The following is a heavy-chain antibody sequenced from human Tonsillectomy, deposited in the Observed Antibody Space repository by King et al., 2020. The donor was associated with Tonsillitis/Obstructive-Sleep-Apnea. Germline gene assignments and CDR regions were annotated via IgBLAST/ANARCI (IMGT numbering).Heavy chain of an antibody. V-gene: IGHV4-31*03. CDR2: IYYSGST. CDR3: ASVPAYVLVVPAEHDYYLMDF. J-gene: IGHJ6*02. Sequence: QLQESGPGLVKPSQTLSLTCTVSGGSISSDTYYWSWIRQHPGKGLEWIGYIYYSGSTYYNPSLKSRITISVDTSKNQLFLKLKSVTAADTAVYYCASVPAYVLVVPAEHDYYLMDFWGQGTTVTVSS. CDR1: GGSISSDTYY. D-gene: IGHD2-2*01.